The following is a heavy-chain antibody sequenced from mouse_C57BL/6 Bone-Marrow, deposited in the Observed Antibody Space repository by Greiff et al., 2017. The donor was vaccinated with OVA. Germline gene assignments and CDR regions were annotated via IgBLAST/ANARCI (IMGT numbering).Heavy chain of an antibody. D-gene: IGHD2-10*02. CDR1: GYSITSDYA. CDR3: ARWEYGNYYFDY. J-gene: IGHJ2*01. V-gene: IGHV3-2*02. CDR2: ISYSGST. Sequence: EVMLVESGPGLVKPSQSLSLTCTVTGYSITSDYAWNWIRQFPGNKLEWMGYISYSGSTSYNPSLKSRISITRDTSKNQFFLQLNSVTTEDTATYYCARWEYGNYYFDYWGQGTTLTVSS.